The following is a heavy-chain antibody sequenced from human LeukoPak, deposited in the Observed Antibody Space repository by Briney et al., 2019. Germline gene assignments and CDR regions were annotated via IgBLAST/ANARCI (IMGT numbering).Heavy chain of an antibody. CDR2: INPSGGST. CDR1: GYTFNSYY. CDR3: ARRLSSGYDGVLDY. V-gene: IGHV1-46*02. J-gene: IGHJ4*02. D-gene: IGHD5-12*01. Sequence: GASVKVSCKASGYTFNSYYMHWVRQAPGQGVEWMGIINPSGGSTSDAQKFQGRVTMTRDMSTSTVYMELSSLRSEDTAVYYCARRLSSGYDGVLDYWGQGTLVTVSS.